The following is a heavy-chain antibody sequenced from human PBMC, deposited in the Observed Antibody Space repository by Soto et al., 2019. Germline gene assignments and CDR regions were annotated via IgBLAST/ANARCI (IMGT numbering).Heavy chain of an antibody. J-gene: IGHJ5*02. Sequence: SQTLSLTCAISGDSVSSNSASWNWIRQSPSRGLEWLGRTYFRSKWYNESADSVKSRITINSDTSRNKFSLQLNSVTPEDTAVYYFVKDGGYVGWLDPWCQGTLVTVS. D-gene: IGHD2-2*01. CDR1: GDSVSSNSAS. V-gene: IGHV6-1*01. CDR2: TYFRSKWYN. CDR3: VKDGGYVGWLDP.